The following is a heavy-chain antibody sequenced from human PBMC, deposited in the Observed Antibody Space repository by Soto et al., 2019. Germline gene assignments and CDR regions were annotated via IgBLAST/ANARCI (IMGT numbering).Heavy chain of an antibody. V-gene: IGHV4-28*03. Sequence: ETLSLTCAVSGYSISSSNWWGWIRQPPGKGLEWIGYIYYSGTTYYNPSLKSRVTMSVDTSKNQFSLKLTSVTAVDTAVYYCARGLITGSHYSGGWYYFDSCGQGTQVTGSS. CDR1: GYSISSSNW. CDR2: IYYSGTT. J-gene: IGHJ4*02. D-gene: IGHD6-19*01. CDR3: ARGLITGSHYSGGWYYFDS.